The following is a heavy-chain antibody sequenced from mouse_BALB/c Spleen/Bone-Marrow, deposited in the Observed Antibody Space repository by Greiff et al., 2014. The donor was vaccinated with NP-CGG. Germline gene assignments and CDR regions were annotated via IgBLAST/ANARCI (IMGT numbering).Heavy chain of an antibody. V-gene: IGHV7-3*02. CDR3: ARDDYYAMDY. Sequence: DVMLVESGGGLVQPGGSLRLSCATSGFTFTDYYMSWVRQPPGKALGWLGFIRNKANGYTTEYSASVKGRFTISRDNSQSIPYLQMNTLRAEDSATYYCARDDYYAMDYWGQGTSVTVSS. CDR2: IRNKANGYTT. J-gene: IGHJ4*01. CDR1: GFTFTDYY.